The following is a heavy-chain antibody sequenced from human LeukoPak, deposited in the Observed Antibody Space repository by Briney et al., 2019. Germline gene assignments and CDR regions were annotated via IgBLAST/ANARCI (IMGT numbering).Heavy chain of an antibody. D-gene: IGHD3-9*01. CDR1: GYTFTGYY. Sequence: GASVKVSCKASGYTFTGYYMHWVRQAPGQGLEWMGWINPNSGGTNYAQKFQGRVTMTRDTSISTAYMELSRLRSDDTAVYYCARWGMDILTGYYMRGDFDYWGQGTLVTVSS. J-gene: IGHJ4*02. V-gene: IGHV1-2*02. CDR3: ARWGMDILTGYYMRGDFDY. CDR2: INPNSGGT.